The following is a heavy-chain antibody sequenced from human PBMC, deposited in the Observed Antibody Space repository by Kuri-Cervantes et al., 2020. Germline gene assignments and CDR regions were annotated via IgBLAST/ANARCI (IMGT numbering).Heavy chain of an antibody. CDR1: GYTFTSYD. J-gene: IGHJ5*02. Sequence: ASVKVSCKASGYTFTSYDINWVRQATGQGLEWMGWMNPNSGNTGYAQKFQGRVTMTRNTSISTAYMELSSLRSEDTAVYYCARDTGYCSSTSCSNWLDPWGQGTLVTVSS. CDR3: ARDTGYCSSTSCSNWLDP. V-gene: IGHV1-8*01. CDR2: MNPNSGNT. D-gene: IGHD2-2*01.